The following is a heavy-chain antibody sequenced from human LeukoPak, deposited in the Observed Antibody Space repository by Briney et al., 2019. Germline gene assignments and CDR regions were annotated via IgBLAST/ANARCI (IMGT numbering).Heavy chain of an antibody. Sequence: SETLSLTCTVSGGSISSGSYYWSWIRQPAGKGLEWIARIYTSGSTNYNPSLKSRVTISVDTSKSQFSLKLSSVTAADTAVYYCARDRAIMGFDCWGQGTLVSVSS. J-gene: IGHJ4*02. V-gene: IGHV4-61*02. D-gene: IGHD3-16*01. CDR3: ARDRAIMGFDC. CDR1: GGSISSGSYY. CDR2: IYTSGST.